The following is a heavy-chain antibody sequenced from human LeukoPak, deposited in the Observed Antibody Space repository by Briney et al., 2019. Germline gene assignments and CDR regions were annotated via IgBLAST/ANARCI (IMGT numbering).Heavy chain of an antibody. CDR2: IIPILGIA. CDR1: GGTFSSYA. J-gene: IGHJ3*02. Sequence: ASVKVSCKASGGTFSSYAISWVRQAPGQGLEWMGRIIPILGIANYAQKFQGRVTITADKSTSTAYMELSSLRSEDTAVYYCASVHRPSIAQGAFDIWGQGTMVTVSS. CDR3: ASVHRPSIAQGAFDI. V-gene: IGHV1-69*04. D-gene: IGHD1-1*01.